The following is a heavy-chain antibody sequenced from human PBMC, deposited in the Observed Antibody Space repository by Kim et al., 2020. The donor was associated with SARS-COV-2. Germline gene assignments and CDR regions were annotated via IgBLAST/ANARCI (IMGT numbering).Heavy chain of an antibody. CDR1: GFTFSNYG. Sequence: GGSLRLFCVASGFTFSNYGMHWVRQAPGEGLEWVAVISYDGSDKKEADSVKGRFIVSRDNSKNTVFLQMDSLRLDDTGVYYCAKEDAVRVAGDFDLWGQGTLVTVSS. V-gene: IGHV3-30*18. D-gene: IGHD6-19*01. J-gene: IGHJ4*02. CDR2: ISYDGSDK. CDR3: AKEDAVRVAGDFDL.